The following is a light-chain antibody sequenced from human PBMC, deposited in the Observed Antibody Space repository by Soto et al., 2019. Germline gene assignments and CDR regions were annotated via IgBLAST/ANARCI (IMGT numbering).Light chain of an antibody. J-gene: IGKJ2*01. CDR1: QSVSNN. CDR2: GAS. V-gene: IGKV3-15*01. CDR3: QLYGDSSL. Sequence: EIVMTQSPATLSVSPGERATLSCRASQSVSNNLAWYQQKPGQAPRLLIYGASTRATGIPARFSGSGSGTEFSLTVSRLEPEDFAVYYCQLYGDSSLFGQGTKLEI.